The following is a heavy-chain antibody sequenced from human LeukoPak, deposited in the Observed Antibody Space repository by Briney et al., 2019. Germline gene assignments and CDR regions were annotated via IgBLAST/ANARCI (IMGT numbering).Heavy chain of an antibody. J-gene: IGHJ6*01. Sequence: ASVKLSCTASGSTFTRYYMHWVRQPPGPGLEWMGIINPTGGSTSYAQPFHGRVAMTWDKTPRTVYMQLSSLRSAARAVVYCTREAWESAVARYYYYYGMDVWGQGNTVSVSS. D-gene: IGHD6-19*01. V-gene: IGHV1-46*03. CDR2: INPTGGST. CDR1: GSTFTRYY. CDR3: TREAWESAVARYYYYYGMDV.